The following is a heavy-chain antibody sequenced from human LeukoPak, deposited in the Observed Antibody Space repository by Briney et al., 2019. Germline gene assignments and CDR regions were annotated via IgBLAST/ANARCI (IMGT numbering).Heavy chain of an antibody. CDR1: GGSISSGGYS. V-gene: IGHV4-30-2*01. CDR3: ARGVVTAIVDYFDY. D-gene: IGHD2-21*02. Sequence: SETLSLTCDVSGGSISSGGYSWSWIRQPPGKGLEGIGYIYHSGSTYHNPSLKSRVTISVDRSKNQLSPQLRSVTAADTAVYYCARGVVTAIVDYFDYWGQGTLVTVSS. CDR2: IYHSGST. J-gene: IGHJ4*02.